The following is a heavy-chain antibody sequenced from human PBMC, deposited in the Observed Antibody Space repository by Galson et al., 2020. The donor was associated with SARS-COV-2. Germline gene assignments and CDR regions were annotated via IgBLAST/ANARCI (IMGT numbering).Heavy chain of an antibody. CDR3: AKDGGDTAMGDY. D-gene: IGHD5-18*01. J-gene: IGHJ4*02. CDR2: ISYDGSNK. CDR1: GFTFSSYG. Sequence: TGGSLRLSCAASGFTFSSYGMPWVRQAPGKGLEWVAVISYDGSNKYYADSVKGRFTISRDNSKNTLYLQMNSLRAEDTAVYYCAKDGGDTAMGDYWGQGTLVTVSS. V-gene: IGHV3-30*18.